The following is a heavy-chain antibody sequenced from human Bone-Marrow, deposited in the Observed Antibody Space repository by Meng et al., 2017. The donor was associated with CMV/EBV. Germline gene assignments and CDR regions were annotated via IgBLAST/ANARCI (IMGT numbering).Heavy chain of an antibody. Sequence: SGYTFTSYYMHWVRQDPGKGLEWMGIINPSGGSTSYAQKFQGRVTMTRDTSTSTVYMELSSLRSEDTAVYYCARGFQSSSSTGWFDPWGQGTLVTVSS. J-gene: IGHJ5*02. CDR1: GYTFTSYY. CDR3: ARGFQSSSSTGWFDP. CDR2: INPSGGST. V-gene: IGHV1-46*01. D-gene: IGHD6-6*01.